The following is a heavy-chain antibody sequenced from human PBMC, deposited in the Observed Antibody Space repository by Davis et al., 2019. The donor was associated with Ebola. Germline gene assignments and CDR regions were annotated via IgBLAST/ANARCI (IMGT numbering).Heavy chain of an antibody. CDR1: GYTFTYRY. J-gene: IGHJ6*02. CDR3: ASRVVVPAGLDYYGMDV. V-gene: IGHV1-45*03. Sequence: AASVKVSCKASGYTFTYRYLHWVRQAPRQALEWMGWITPFNGNTNYAQKFQDRVTITRDRSMSTAYMELSSLRSEDTAVYYCASRVVVPAGLDYYGMDVWGQGTTVTVSS. D-gene: IGHD2-2*01. CDR2: ITPFNGNT.